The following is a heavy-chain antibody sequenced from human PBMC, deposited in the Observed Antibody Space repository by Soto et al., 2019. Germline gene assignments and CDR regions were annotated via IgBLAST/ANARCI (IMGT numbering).Heavy chain of an antibody. J-gene: IGHJ4*02. CDR3: ARDHAYLWDSSGTSFDY. Sequence: GASVKVSCKTSGYIFTSYGISWVRQAPGQGLEWMGWINAHNGNTNYPQKVQGRVTVTTDTSTSTAYMELRGLRSDDTAVYYCARDHAYLWDSSGTSFDYWGQGPLVTVSS. CDR1: GYIFTSYG. D-gene: IGHD3-22*01. CDR2: INAHNGNT. V-gene: IGHV1-18*01.